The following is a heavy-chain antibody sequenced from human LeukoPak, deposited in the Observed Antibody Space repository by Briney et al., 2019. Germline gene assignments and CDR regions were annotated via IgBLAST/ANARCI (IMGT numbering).Heavy chain of an antibody. J-gene: IGHJ4*02. CDR3: ARGLVSVTTLTSYYFDY. V-gene: IGHV1-8*01. CDR1: GYTFTSYD. CDR2: MNPNSGNT. Sequence: ASVKVSCKASGYTFTSYDINWVRQATGQGLEWMGWMNPNSGNTGYAQKFQGRVAMTWNTSISTAYMELSSLRSEDTAVYYCARGLVSVTTLTSYYFDYWGQGTLVTVSS. D-gene: IGHD4-11*01.